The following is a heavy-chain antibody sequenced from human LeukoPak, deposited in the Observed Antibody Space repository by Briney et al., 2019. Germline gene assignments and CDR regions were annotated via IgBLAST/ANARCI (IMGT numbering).Heavy chain of an antibody. Sequence: SETLSLTCTVSGGSVSSGNYYWTWVRQPPGKGLEWVGYIHCSGTTNCNPSLKSRLTISVDTSKNQVSLKLSSVSAADTAVYYCTRDRGTWPGNWLDPWGQGTLVTVSS. CDR3: TRDRGTWPGNWLDP. J-gene: IGHJ5*02. CDR2: IHCSGTT. CDR1: GGSVSSGNYY. V-gene: IGHV4-61*01.